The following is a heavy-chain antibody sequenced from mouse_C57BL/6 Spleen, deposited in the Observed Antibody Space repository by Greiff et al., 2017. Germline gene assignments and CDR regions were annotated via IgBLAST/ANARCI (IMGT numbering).Heavy chain of an antibody. D-gene: IGHD3-2*02. V-gene: IGHV1-55*01. Sequence: QVQLQQPGAELVKPGASVKMSCKASGYTFTSYWITWVKQRPGQGLEWIGDIYPGSGSTNYNEKFKSKATLTVYTSSSTAYMQLSSLTSEDSAVYYCARRAAQATRGAMDYWGQGTSVTVSS. CDR2: IYPGSGST. J-gene: IGHJ4*01. CDR1: GYTFTSYW. CDR3: ARRAAQATRGAMDY.